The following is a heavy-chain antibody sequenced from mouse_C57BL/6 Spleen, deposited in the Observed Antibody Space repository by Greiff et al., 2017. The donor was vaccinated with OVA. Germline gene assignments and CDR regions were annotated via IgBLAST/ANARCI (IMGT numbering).Heavy chain of an antibody. V-gene: IGHV6-6*01. D-gene: IGHD2-2*01. CDR3: TPHGYAYAMDY. J-gene: IGHJ4*01. CDR1: GFTFSDAW. CDR2: IRNKANNHAT. Sequence: EVQLVESGGGLVQPGGSMKLSCAASGFTFSDAWMDWVRQSPEKGLEWVAEIRNKANNHATYYAESVKGRFTISRDDSKSIVYLQMNSLRAEDTGVYFCTPHGYAYAMDYWGQRTSVTVSS.